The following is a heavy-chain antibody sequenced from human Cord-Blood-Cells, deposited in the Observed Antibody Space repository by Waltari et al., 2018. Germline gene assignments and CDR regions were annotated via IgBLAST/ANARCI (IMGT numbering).Heavy chain of an antibody. V-gene: IGHV4-34*01. CDR1: GGSFSGYY. D-gene: IGHD2-2*01. Sequence: QVQLQQWGAGLLKPSETLSLTCAVYGGSFSGYYWSWIRQPPGKGLEWIGESNHSRSTNHTPSLNSRVTISVAPSKNQFSLTLSSVTAADTAVYYCARGAFPQYQLPHFDYWGQGTLVTVSS. J-gene: IGHJ4*02. CDR2: SNHSRST. CDR3: ARGAFPQYQLPHFDY.